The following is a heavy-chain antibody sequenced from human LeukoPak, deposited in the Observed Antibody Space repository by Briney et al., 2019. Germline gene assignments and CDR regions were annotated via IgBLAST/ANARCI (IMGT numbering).Heavy chain of an antibody. CDR2: IYLGDSDT. J-gene: IGHJ4*02. CDR3: ARRACSGDSCLDY. Sequence: GESLKISCKGSGFSLTTYGIGWVRQTPGKGLEWIGIIYLGDSDTRYSPSFQGQVTISGDKSINTAYVHWSNLKASDTAMYYCARRACSGDSCLDYWGQGTLVTVSS. CDR1: GFSLTTYG. V-gene: IGHV5-51*01. D-gene: IGHD2-15*01.